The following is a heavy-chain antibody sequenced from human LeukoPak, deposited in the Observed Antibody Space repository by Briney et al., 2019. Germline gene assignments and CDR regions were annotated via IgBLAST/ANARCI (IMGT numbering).Heavy chain of an antibody. Sequence: PGGSLRLSCAASGFTFSNYDMHWVRQVTGKGLEWVSAIGTAGDTFYPGSVKGRFIISRENAQKPLYFQMNSLRAGNTAVYYCARSVPGGSGWTGSIEYWGQGTLVTVSS. CDR3: ARSVPGGSGWTGSIEY. V-gene: IGHV3-13*01. CDR1: GFTFSNYD. CDR2: IGTAGDT. J-gene: IGHJ4*02. D-gene: IGHD6-19*01.